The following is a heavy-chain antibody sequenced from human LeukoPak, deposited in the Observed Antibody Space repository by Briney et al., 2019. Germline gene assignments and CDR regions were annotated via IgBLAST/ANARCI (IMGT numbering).Heavy chain of an antibody. CDR2: IKQDGSEK. Sequence: PGGSLRLSCAASGFTFSSYWMSWVRQAPGKGLEWVANIKQDGSEKYYVDSVKGRFTISRDNAKNSLYLQMNSLRAEDTAVYYCAKDTMRGSGVNWFDPWGQGTLVTVSS. CDR3: AKDTMRGSGVNWFDP. V-gene: IGHV3-7*03. J-gene: IGHJ5*02. D-gene: IGHD6-19*01. CDR1: GFTFSSYW.